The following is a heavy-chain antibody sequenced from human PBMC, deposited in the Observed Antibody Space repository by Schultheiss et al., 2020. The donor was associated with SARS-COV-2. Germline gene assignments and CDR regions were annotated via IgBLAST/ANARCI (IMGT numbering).Heavy chain of an antibody. CDR1: GFTFSSYG. CDR2: INSDGSFT. J-gene: IGHJ4*02. CDR3: ASHSNLQY. V-gene: IGHV3-74*01. Sequence: GGSLRLSCAASGFTFSSYGMHWVRQAPGKGLVWVSRINSDGSFTNYADSVKGRFTVSRDNAKNTLYLQMNSLRVEDTAVYYCASHSNLQYWGQGTLVTVSS. D-gene: IGHD5-18*01.